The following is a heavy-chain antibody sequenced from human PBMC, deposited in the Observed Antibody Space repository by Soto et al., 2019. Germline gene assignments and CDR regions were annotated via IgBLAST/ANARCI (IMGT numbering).Heavy chain of an antibody. CDR3: ATYPHCTNGVCYYYYYMDV. CDR2: ISGSGGST. Sequence: EVQLLESGGGLVQPGGSLRLSCAASGFTFSSYAMSWVRQAPGKGLEWVSAISGSGGSTYYADSVKGRFTISRDNSNNTLYLQMNSLRAEDTAVYYCATYPHCTNGVCYYYYYMDVWGKGTTVTVSS. J-gene: IGHJ6*03. V-gene: IGHV3-23*01. CDR1: GFTFSSYA. D-gene: IGHD2-8*01.